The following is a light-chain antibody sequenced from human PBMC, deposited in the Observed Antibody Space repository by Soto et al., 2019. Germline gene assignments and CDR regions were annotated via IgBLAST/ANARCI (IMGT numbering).Light chain of an antibody. CDR3: QQYNNWPPLT. Sequence: EIVMTQSPATLSVSPGERATLSCRASDYVSTYLAWYHQKPGQAPRLLIYGASTRATGVPVRFSGSGSGTEFTLTISSLKSEDSGLYYCQQYNNWPPLTFGGGTKVDIK. CDR2: GAS. V-gene: IGKV3-15*01. CDR1: DYVSTY. J-gene: IGKJ4*01.